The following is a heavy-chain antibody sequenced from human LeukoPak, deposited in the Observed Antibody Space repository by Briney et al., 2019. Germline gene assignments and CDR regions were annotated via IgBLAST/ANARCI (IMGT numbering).Heavy chain of an antibody. D-gene: IGHD5-24*01. CDR3: ARVMATTRRHNAFDI. CDR1: GYTFTSYY. Sequence: ASVKVSCKASGYTFTSYYMHWVRQASGQGLEWMGIINPSGGSTSYAQKFQGRVTMTRDMSTSTVYMELSSLRSEDTAVYYCARVMATTRRHNAFDIWGQGTMVTVSS. CDR2: INPSGGST. J-gene: IGHJ3*02. V-gene: IGHV1-46*01.